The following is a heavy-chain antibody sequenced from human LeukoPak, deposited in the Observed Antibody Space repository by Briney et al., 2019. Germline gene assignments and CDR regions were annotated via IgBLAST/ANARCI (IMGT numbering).Heavy chain of an antibody. CDR3: ARGGRSSGGYLYNFDY. J-gene: IGHJ4*02. D-gene: IGHD1-26*01. Sequence: GGSLRLSCAASGFTVSSNYMSWVRQAPGKGLELVSVIYSGGSSYYADSVKGRFTLSRDNSKNTLYLQMNSLRAEDTAVYYCARGGRSSGGYLYNFDYWGQGTLVTVSS. CDR2: IYSGGSS. V-gene: IGHV3-53*01. CDR1: GFTVSSNY.